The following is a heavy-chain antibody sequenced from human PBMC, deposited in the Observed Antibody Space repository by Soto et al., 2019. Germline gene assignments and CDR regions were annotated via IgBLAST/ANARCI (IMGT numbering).Heavy chain of an antibody. CDR2: IGQDGSET. V-gene: IGHV3-7*04. J-gene: IGHJ4*02. CDR1: GFTFSRDS. CDR3: AREIVEARGASYFDY. D-gene: IGHD2-15*01. Sequence: PGGSPRLSPVTTGFTFSRDSMTTVPPAPGKGLEWGGNIGQDGSETNYVDSVKGRFTISRDNAKNSLYLQMNSLRAEDTAGYYCAREIVEARGASYFDYWGPGTLVTVSS.